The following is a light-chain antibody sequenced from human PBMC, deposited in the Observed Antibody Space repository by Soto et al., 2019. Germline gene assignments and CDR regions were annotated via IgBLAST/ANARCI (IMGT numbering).Light chain of an antibody. CDR3: QQYNNWPGT. Sequence: DILMTQSLATLSLSPGGRATLSCRASQSVSSNLAWYQQKPGQAPRLLIQRASTRATGIPARFSGSGSGTEFTLSISSRQSEDFAVYFCQQYNNWPGTFGQGTKVEIK. CDR2: RAS. J-gene: IGKJ1*01. V-gene: IGKV3-15*01. CDR1: QSVSSN.